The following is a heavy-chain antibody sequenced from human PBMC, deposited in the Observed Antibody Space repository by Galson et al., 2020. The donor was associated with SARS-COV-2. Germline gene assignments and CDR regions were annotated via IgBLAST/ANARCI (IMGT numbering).Heavy chain of an antibody. V-gene: IGHV2-5*02. D-gene: IGHD1-20*01. Sequence: KMSGPTLVKPTQPFSLPCNFSGLSLNTRGVAVGWTRLPSRYALEWLPLLLWDPQEWYSPSQKSRHNINNDDSKNQVVLTMTHMDPVDTATYSCAHSSSWAVTGHNLLDPWGQGTLVSGSS. J-gene: IGHJ5*02. CDR1: GLSLNTRGVA. CDR2: LLWDPQE. CDR3: AHSSSWAVTGHNLLDP.